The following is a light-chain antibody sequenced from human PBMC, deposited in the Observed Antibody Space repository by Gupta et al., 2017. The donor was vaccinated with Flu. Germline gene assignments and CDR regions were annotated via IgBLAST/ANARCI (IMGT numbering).Light chain of an antibody. J-gene: IGLJ1*01. CDR3: QSYDSSLSGYV. CDR2: GNS. CDR1: SSNIGAGYD. V-gene: IGLV1-40*01. Sequence: QPPSVSGAPGQRVTISCTGSSSNIGAGYDVHWYQQLPGTAPKLLIYGNSNRPSGVPDRFSGSKSGTSASLAITGLQAEDEADYYCQSYDSSLSGYVFGTGTKVTVL.